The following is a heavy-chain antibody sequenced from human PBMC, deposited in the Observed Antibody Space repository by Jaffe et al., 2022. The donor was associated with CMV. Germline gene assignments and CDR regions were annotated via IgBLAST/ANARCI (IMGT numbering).Heavy chain of an antibody. D-gene: IGHD6-19*01. Sequence: QVQLQESGPGLVKPSETLSLTCTVSGGSISSYYWSWIRQPPGKGLEWIGYIYYSGSTNYNPSLKSRVTISVDTSKNQFSLKLSSVTAADTAVYYCARDSDSSGYFDYWGQGTLVTVSS. V-gene: IGHV4-59*01. J-gene: IGHJ4*02. CDR1: GGSISSYY. CDR2: IYYSGST. CDR3: ARDSDSSGYFDY.